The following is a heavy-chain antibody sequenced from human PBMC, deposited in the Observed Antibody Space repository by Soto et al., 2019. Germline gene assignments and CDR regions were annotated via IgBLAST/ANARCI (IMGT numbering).Heavy chain of an antibody. CDR3: AHFVRGTD. D-gene: IGHD3-10*01. Sequence: QVQLVESGGGVVQPGRSLRLSCAASGFTFSSYGMHWVRQAPGKGLEWVAVISYDGSNKYYADSVKGRFTISRENSKDTLYLQTNSLRAEDTAVYYCAHFVRGTDWGQGTLVTVCS. V-gene: IGHV3-30*03. CDR1: GFTFSSYG. CDR2: ISYDGSNK. J-gene: IGHJ4*02.